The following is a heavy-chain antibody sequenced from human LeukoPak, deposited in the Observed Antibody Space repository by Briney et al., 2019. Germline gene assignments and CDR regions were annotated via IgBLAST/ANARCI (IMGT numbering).Heavy chain of an antibody. Sequence: GGSLRLSCAASGFTFDDYAMHRVRQAPGKGLERVSGISWNSGSIGYADSVKGRFTISRDNAKNSLYLQMNSLRAEDTALYYCAKVGGDYSSSWYGTFDYWGQGTLVTVSS. D-gene: IGHD6-13*01. V-gene: IGHV3-9*01. CDR2: ISWNSGSI. CDR3: AKVGGDYSSSWYGTFDY. J-gene: IGHJ4*02. CDR1: GFTFDDYA.